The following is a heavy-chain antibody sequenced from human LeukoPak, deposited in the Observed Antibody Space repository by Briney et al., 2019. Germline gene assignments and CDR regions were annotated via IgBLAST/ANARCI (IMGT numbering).Heavy chain of an antibody. D-gene: IGHD3-3*01. CDR1: GFTFSSYW. CDR3: ARGSYDFWSGYYNGMDV. Sequence: PGGSLRLSCAASGFTFSSYWMHWVRQAPGKGLVWVSRINSDGSSTSYADSVKGRFTISRDNAKNTLYLQMNSLRAEDTAVYYCARGSYDFWSGYYNGMDVWGQGTTVTVSS. J-gene: IGHJ6*02. V-gene: IGHV3-74*01. CDR2: INSDGSST.